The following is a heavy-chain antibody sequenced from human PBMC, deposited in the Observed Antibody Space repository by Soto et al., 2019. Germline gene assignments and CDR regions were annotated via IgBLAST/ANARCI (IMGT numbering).Heavy chain of an antibody. Sequence: SETLSLTCTVSGGSISSYYWSRIRQPQGKGLEWIGYIYYSGSTNYNPSLKSRVTISVDTSKNQFSLKLSSVTAADTAVYYCARHVPYYDILTGYENNWYFDLWGRGTLVTVSS. CDR3: ARHVPYYDILTGYENNWYFDL. J-gene: IGHJ2*01. D-gene: IGHD3-9*01. V-gene: IGHV4-59*08. CDR1: GGSISSYY. CDR2: IYYSGST.